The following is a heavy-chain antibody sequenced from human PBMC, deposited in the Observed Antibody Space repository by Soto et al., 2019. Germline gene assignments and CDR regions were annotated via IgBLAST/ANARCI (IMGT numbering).Heavy chain of an antibody. D-gene: IGHD3-10*01. Sequence: GGSLRLSCAASGFTFSSYSMNWVRQAPGKGLEWVSYISSSSSTIYYADSVKGRLTISRDNAKNSLYLQMNSLRDEDTAVYYCAREGVYGSGSYYYYYYGMDVWGQGTTVTVSS. J-gene: IGHJ6*02. CDR3: AREGVYGSGSYYYYYYGMDV. CDR1: GFTFSSYS. CDR2: ISSSSSTI. V-gene: IGHV3-48*02.